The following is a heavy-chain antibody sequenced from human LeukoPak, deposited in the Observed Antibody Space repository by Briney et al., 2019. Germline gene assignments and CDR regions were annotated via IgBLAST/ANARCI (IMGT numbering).Heavy chain of an antibody. Sequence: GGSLRLSCAASGFTFSSYWMSWVRQAPGKGLEWVANIKQDGSEKYYVDSVKGRFTISRDNAKNSLYLQMNSLRAEDTAVYCCARVDCSSTSCYTGFDYWGQGTLVTVSS. V-gene: IGHV3-7*01. D-gene: IGHD2-2*02. CDR2: IKQDGSEK. CDR3: ARVDCSSTSCYTGFDY. J-gene: IGHJ4*02. CDR1: GFTFSSYW.